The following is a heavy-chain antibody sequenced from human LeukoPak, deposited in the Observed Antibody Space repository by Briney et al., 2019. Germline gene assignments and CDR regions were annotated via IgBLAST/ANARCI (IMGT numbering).Heavy chain of an antibody. CDR2: IYYSGST. V-gene: IGHV4-59*01. CDR3: ARGILTGYYNVGIYYYYYMDV. CDR1: GGSISSYY. D-gene: IGHD3-9*01. J-gene: IGHJ6*03. Sequence: PETLSLTCTVSGGSISSYYWSWIRQPPGKGLEWIGYIYYSGSTNYNPSLKSRVTISVDTSKNQFSLKLSSVTAADTAVYYCARGILTGYYNVGIYYYYYMDVWGKGTTVTISS.